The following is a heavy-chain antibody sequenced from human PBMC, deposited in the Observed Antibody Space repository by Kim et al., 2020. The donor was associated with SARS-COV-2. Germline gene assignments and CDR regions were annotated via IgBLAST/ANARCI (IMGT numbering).Heavy chain of an antibody. D-gene: IGHD2-15*01. CDR3: XGGIFATTFDF. J-gene: IGHJ4*02. CDR2: XXPGDSXS. Sequence: GESLKISCKASGYSSTTYWIGWVRQMPGKGLXXMGIXXPGDSXSRYSPSFQGQVXVSAXTAISXLYLQGGRLKASDTXMYYWXGGIFATTFDFWGQXTLVXVS. CDR1: GYSSTTYW. V-gene: IGHV5-51*01.